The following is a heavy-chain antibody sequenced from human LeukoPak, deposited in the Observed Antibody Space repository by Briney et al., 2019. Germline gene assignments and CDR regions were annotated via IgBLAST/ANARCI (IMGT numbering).Heavy chain of an antibody. CDR1: GFTFSSYW. V-gene: IGHV3-74*01. Sequence: GGSLRLSCAASGFTFSSYWMHWVRQAPGKGLLWVSRINSDGTTTYYADSVKGRFTISRDNAKNTLYLQMNSLRAEDTAVYYCARGNYYGMDVWGQGTTVTVSS. CDR3: ARGNYYGMDV. CDR2: INSDGTTT. J-gene: IGHJ6*02.